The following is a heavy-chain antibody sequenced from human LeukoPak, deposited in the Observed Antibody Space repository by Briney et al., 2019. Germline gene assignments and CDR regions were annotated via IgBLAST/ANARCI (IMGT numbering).Heavy chain of an antibody. CDR1: GFTFSSHG. D-gene: IGHD2-21*02. V-gene: IGHV3-30*18. Sequence: GRSLRLSCAASGFTFSSHGMHWVRQAPGKGLEWVAVISYDGSNKQYAGSVKGRFSISRDNSKNTLYLQMNSLRAEDTAVYYCAKLGGVVVTAAPTDYWGQGILVTVSS. CDR2: ISYDGSNK. J-gene: IGHJ4*02. CDR3: AKLGGVVVTAAPTDY.